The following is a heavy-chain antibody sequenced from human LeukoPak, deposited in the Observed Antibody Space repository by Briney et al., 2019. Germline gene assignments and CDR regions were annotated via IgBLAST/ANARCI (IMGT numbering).Heavy chain of an antibody. CDR1: GFTFSSYA. V-gene: IGHV3-23*01. CDR3: AKEDSATYYYGSGSFHY. J-gene: IGHJ4*02. Sequence: GGSLRLSCAASGFTFSSYAMSWVRQAPGKGLEWVSAISGSGGSTYYADSVKGRFTIPRDNSKNTLYLQMNSLGAEDTAVYYCAKEDSATYYYGSGSFHYWGQGTLVTVSS. CDR2: ISGSGGST. D-gene: IGHD3-10*01.